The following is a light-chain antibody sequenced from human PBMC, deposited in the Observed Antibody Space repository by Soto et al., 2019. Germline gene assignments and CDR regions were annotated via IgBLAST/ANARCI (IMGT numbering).Light chain of an antibody. CDR1: SSDVGGYNY. Sequence: QSALXQPRSVSGSPGQSVTISCTGTSSDVGGYNYVSWYQQHPGKAPKLMIYDVSKRPSGVPDRFSGSKSGNTASLTISGLQAEDEADYYCCSYAGSYTFVFGTGPKVTVL. V-gene: IGLV2-11*01. CDR2: DVS. CDR3: CSYAGSYTFV. J-gene: IGLJ1*01.